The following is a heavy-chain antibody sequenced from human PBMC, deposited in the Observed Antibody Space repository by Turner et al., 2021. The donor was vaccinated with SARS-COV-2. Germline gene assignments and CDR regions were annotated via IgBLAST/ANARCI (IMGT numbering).Heavy chain of an antibody. V-gene: IGHV3-30-3*01. CDR2: ISYDGSDK. CDR1: GFTFSTYA. Sequence: VHLLESGGGLVQPGGSLRLSWAASGFTFSTYAMHWVRQAPGKGLEWVAVISYDGSDKYDADSVKGRFTISRDNSKNTLYLQMNSLRAEDTAVYYCAREDYYDSSGSLDYWGQGTLVTVSS. J-gene: IGHJ4*02. CDR3: AREDYYDSSGSLDY. D-gene: IGHD3-22*01.